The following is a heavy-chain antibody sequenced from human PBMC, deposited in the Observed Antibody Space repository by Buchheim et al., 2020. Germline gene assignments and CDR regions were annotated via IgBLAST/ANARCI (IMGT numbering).Heavy chain of an antibody. J-gene: IGHJ6*02. CDR3: ARGTEPSGSYSFWYYYYGMDV. D-gene: IGHD1-26*01. V-gene: IGHV1-8*01. CDR1: GYTFTSYD. Sequence: QVQLVQSGAEVKKPGASVKVSCKASGYTFTSYDINWVRQATGQGLEWMGWMNPNSGNTGYAQKFQGRVTMTRNTSISTAYMELSSLRSKDTAVYYCARGTEPSGSYSFWYYYYGMDVWGQGTT. CDR2: MNPNSGNT.